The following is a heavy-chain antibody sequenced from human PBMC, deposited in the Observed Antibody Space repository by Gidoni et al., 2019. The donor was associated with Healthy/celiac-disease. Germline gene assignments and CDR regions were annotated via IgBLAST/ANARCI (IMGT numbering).Heavy chain of an antibody. D-gene: IGHD3-10*01. V-gene: IGHV4-39*01. CDR2: ST. CDR3: ASPAMVQGVNALDY. Sequence: STYYNPSLKSRVTISVDTSKNQFSLKLSSVTAADTAVYYCASPAMVQGVNALDYWGQGTLVTVSS. J-gene: IGHJ4*02.